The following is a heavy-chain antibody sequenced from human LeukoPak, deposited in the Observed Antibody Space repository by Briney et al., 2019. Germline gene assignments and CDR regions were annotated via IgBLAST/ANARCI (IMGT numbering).Heavy chain of an antibody. CDR1: GGSFSGHY. CDR3: ARELSGDYDNWFDP. CDR2: IYYSGST. D-gene: IGHD4-17*01. V-gene: IGHV4-59*11. J-gene: IGHJ5*02. Sequence: SETLSLTCAVYGGSFSGHYWSWIRQPPGKGLEWIGYIYYSGSTNYNPSLKSRVTISVDTSKNQFSLKLSSVTAADTAVYYCARELSGDYDNWFDPWGQGTLVTVSS.